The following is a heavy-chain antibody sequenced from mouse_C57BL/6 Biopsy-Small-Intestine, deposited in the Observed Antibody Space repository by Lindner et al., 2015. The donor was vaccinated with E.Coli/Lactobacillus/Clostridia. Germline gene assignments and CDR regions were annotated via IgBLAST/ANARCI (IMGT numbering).Heavy chain of an antibody. CDR3: ARAYRGYSSGWYYYYGMDV. CDR1: GGTFSSYA. CDR2: IIPIFGTA. D-gene: IGHD1-1*01. Sequence: ASGGTFSSYAISWVRQAPGQGLEWMGGIIPIFGTANYAQKFQGRVTITADESTSTAYMELSSLRSEDTAVYYCARAYRGYSSGWYYYYGMDVWGQGTTVTVSS. J-gene: IGHJ1*01. V-gene: IGHV1-81*01.